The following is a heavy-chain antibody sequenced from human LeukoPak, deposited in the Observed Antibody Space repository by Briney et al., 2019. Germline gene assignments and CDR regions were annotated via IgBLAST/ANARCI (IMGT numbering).Heavy chain of an antibody. CDR1: GGSFSGYY. Sequence: SETLSLTCAVYGGSFSGYYWSWIRQPPGKGLEWIGEINHSGSTNYNPSLKSRVTISVDTSKNQLSLKLSSVTAADTAVYYCARGTNRPRYYYYYYYMDVWGKGTTVTVSS. CDR3: ARGTNRPRYYYYYYYMDV. CDR2: INHSGST. V-gene: IGHV4-34*01. D-gene: IGHD6-6*01. J-gene: IGHJ6*03.